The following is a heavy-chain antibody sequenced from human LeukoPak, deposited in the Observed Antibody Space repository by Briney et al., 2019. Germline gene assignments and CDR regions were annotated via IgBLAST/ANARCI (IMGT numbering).Heavy chain of an antibody. CDR3: ARDPEGKATWFDP. J-gene: IGHJ5*02. V-gene: IGHV4-59*11. CDR1: GGSISSHY. D-gene: IGHD1-14*01. Sequence: PSETLSLTCTVSGGSISSHYWSWIRQPPGKGLEWIGYIYYSGSTNYNPSLKSRVTISVDTSKNQFSLKLSSVTAADTAVYYCARDPEGKATWFDPWGQGTLVTVSS. CDR2: IYYSGST.